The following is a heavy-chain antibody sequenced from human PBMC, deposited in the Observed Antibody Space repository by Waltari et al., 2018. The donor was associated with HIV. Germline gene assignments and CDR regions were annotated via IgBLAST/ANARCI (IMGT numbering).Heavy chain of an antibody. CDR1: GFPFSRSW. Sequence: EVQLVESGGGWVQPGGSLRLSCAASGFPFSRSWMSWVGQAPGKGLEWVANIKQDGSEKYYVDSVKGRFTISRDNAKNSLYLQMNSLRAEDTAVYYCARASSSWANWFDPWGQGTLVTVSS. CDR2: IKQDGSEK. J-gene: IGHJ5*02. V-gene: IGHV3-7*01. D-gene: IGHD6-13*01. CDR3: ARASSSWANWFDP.